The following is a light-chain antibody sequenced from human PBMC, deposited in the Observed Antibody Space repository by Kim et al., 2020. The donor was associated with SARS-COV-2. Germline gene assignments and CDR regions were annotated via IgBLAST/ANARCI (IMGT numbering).Light chain of an antibody. CDR2: RTS. CDR1: QNISTW. V-gene: IGKV1-5*03. CDR3: QQYNSFPAT. Sequence: ASVGDRVTSTVRASQNISTWLAWYQQTPGKAPTLLIDRTSTLESGVPSTFSGSGSGTEFALTSSSLQPEDFATYYCQQYNSFPATFGQRTKVDIK. J-gene: IGKJ1*01.